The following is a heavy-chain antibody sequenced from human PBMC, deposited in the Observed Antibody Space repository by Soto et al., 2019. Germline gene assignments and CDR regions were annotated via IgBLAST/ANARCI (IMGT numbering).Heavy chain of an antibody. J-gene: IGHJ4*02. CDR3: ARTHLVTFGDGGYSPKYYFDY. CDR2: INHIGSP. Sequence: QVQLQQWGAGLLKPSETLSLTCAVYGGSFSGYYWTWIRQPPGKGLEWIGKINHIGSPNYNPSLKSRVGISADASTNPFALILRSVTAADAAVYYCARTHLVTFGDGGYSPKYYFDYWAQGTLLTVSS. D-gene: IGHD3-22*01. CDR1: GGSFSGYY. V-gene: IGHV4-34*01.